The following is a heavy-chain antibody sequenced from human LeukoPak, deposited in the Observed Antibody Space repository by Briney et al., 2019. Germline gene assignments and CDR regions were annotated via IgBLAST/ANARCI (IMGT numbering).Heavy chain of an antibody. CDR3: ARDRVSSSWYGTNWFDP. D-gene: IGHD6-13*01. CDR1: GFTFSDYY. J-gene: IGHJ5*02. Sequence: NPGGSLRLSCAASGFTFSDYYMSWIRQAPGKGLEWVSYISSSGSTIYYADSVKGRFTISRDNAKNSLYLQMNSLRAEDTAVYYCARDRVSSSWYGTNWFDPWGQGTLVTVSS. CDR2: ISSSGSTI. V-gene: IGHV3-11*04.